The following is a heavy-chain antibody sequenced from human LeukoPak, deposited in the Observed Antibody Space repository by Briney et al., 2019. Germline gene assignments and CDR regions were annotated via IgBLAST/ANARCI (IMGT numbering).Heavy chain of an antibody. J-gene: IGHJ4*02. Sequence: GGSLRLSCAASGFTFDDYGMAWVRQAPGKGLEWVSGLKRNGGSTGYADSVKGRFTISRDNTKNSLYLQMNSLRAEDTALYYCASGLGYGDYAFDFWGQGTLVTVSS. D-gene: IGHD4-17*01. CDR2: LKRNGGST. CDR1: GFTFDDYG. CDR3: ASGLGYGDYAFDF. V-gene: IGHV3-20*04.